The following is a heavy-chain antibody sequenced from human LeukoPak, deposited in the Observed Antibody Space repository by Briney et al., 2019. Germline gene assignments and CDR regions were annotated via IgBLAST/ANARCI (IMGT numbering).Heavy chain of an antibody. CDR3: ARRDNWNAASYYYMDV. CDR2: MNPNSGNR. V-gene: IGHV1-8*01. Sequence: ASVKVSCKASGYTFLSHDIVWVRQASGQGLERMGWMNPNSGNRGLSQKFQGRVIMTRNTSISTAYMELSSMTSEDTAVYYCARRDNWNAASYYYMDVWGKGTTVTVSS. J-gene: IGHJ6*03. CDR1: GYTFLSHD. D-gene: IGHD1-1*01.